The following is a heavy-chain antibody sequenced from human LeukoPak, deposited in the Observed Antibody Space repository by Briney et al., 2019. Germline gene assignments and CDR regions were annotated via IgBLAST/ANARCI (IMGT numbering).Heavy chain of an antibody. J-gene: IGHJ4*02. Sequence: SETLSLTCTVSGGSIGSDYWSWIRQPPGKGLEWIGYIYYSGGTNYNPSLKGRVTISVDTSKNQFSLKLSSVTAADTAVYYCARSGYSYGLVDYWGQGTLVTVSS. CDR1: GGSIGSDY. CDR2: IYYSGGT. D-gene: IGHD5-18*01. CDR3: ARSGYSYGLVDY. V-gene: IGHV4-59*01.